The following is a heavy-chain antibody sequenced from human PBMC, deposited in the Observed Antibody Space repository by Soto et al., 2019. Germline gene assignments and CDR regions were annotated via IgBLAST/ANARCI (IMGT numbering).Heavy chain of an antibody. CDR1: GFSLSTSGVG. CDR3: AHRCLTIVRGLNAFDI. CDR2: IYWNDDK. D-gene: IGHD3-10*01. V-gene: IGHV2-5*01. Sequence: QITLKESGPTLVKPTQTLTLTCTFSGFSLSTSGVGVGWIRQPPGKALEWLALIYWNDDKRYSPSLKSRLTITKDTSKNQVVLTMTNMDPVDTATYYCAHRCLTIVRGLNAFDIWGQGTMVTVSS. J-gene: IGHJ3*02.